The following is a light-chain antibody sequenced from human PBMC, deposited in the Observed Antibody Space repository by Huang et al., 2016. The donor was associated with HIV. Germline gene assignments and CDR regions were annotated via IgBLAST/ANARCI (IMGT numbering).Light chain of an antibody. CDR2: GAS. V-gene: IGKV3-20*01. CDR3: QQYDSSPWT. Sequence: EIVLTQSPGTLSLYPGERATLSCRASQSVSSSYLAWYQQKPGQAPRLLFYGASSRATGIPDRCSGSWSGTDFTLTISRLEPEDFAVYYCQQYDSSPWTFGQGTKVEIK. J-gene: IGKJ1*01. CDR1: QSVSSSY.